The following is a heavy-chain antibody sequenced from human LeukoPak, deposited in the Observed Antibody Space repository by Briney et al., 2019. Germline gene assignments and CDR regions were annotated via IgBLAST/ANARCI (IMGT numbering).Heavy chain of an antibody. CDR2: IYYSGST. J-gene: IGHJ4*02. Sequence: SETLSLTSTVSGGSISSSSYYWGWIRQPPGKGLEWIGSIYYSGSTYYNPSLKSRVTISVDTSKNQISLKLSSVTAADTAVYYCARRGYYDSVEDYWGQGTLVTVSS. CDR1: GGSISSSSYY. D-gene: IGHD3-22*01. V-gene: IGHV4-39*01. CDR3: ARRGYYDSVEDY.